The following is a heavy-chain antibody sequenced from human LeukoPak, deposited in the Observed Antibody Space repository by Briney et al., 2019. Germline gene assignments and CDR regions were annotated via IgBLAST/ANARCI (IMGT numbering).Heavy chain of an antibody. CDR2: ISTTSSYT. D-gene: IGHD2-2*02. Sequence: GGSLRLSCAASGFTFSDYYMSWIRQAPGKELEWVSYISTTSSYTDYADSVRGRFTISRDNAKNLLYLQMNSLRPEDTAVYYCARDWYCSSSICYTDRNWFDPWGQGTLVTVSS. V-gene: IGHV3-11*05. J-gene: IGHJ5*02. CDR3: ARDWYCSSSICYTDRNWFDP. CDR1: GFTFSDYY.